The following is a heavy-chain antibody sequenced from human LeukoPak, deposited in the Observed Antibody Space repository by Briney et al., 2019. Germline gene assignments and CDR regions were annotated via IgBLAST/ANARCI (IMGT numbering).Heavy chain of an antibody. D-gene: IGHD5-12*01. Sequence: GGSLRLSCVASGFTFSSYEMNWVRQAPGRGLEWVSYMSFSGSSTYYADSVKGRFTISRDNAKNSLYLQMNSLRAEDTAVYYCARGYSSYYPDASDIWGQGTMVTVSS. V-gene: IGHV3-48*03. J-gene: IGHJ3*02. CDR1: GFTFSSYE. CDR2: MSFSGSST. CDR3: ARGYSSYYPDASDI.